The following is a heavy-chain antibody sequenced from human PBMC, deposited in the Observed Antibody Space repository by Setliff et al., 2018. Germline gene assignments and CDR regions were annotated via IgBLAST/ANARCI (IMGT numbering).Heavy chain of an antibody. CDR1: GGSLSSYY. D-gene: IGHD7-27*01. CDR2: ISDSGST. CDR3: ARAPTSANYLGGYYYMDV. J-gene: IGHJ6*03. V-gene: IGHV4-59*01. Sequence: SETLSLTCSVSGGSLSSYYWSWIRQAPGKGLEFIGYISDSGSTNSNPSLKSRVSISLAAPNNGFFLSLTSVTAADTATYYCARAPTSANYLGGYYYMDVWGKGTTVTV.